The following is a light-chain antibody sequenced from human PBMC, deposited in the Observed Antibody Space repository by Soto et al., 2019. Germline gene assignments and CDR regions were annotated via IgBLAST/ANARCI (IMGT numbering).Light chain of an antibody. CDR1: QSLIYSDGGTY. J-gene: IGKJ2*01. CDR3: MQGTHGPYT. V-gene: IGKV2-30*01. CDR2: KVS. Sequence: DVVMTQSPLSLPVTLGQPASISCRSSQSLIYSDGGTYLNWFHQRPGQFPRGLIYKVSNRDFGVTDRFSGSGSGNDFTLKISRVEAEDVGTYYCMQGTHGPYTFGQGTTLEI.